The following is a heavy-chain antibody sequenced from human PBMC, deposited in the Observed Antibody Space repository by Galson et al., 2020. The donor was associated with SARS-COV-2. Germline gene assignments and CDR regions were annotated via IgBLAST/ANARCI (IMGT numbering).Heavy chain of an antibody. V-gene: IGHV1-2*02. D-gene: IGHD4-17*01. CDR2: INPNSGGT. CDR3: ARVHGDYDYYYYGMDV. CDR1: GYTFTGYY. Sequence: ASVKVSCKASGYTFTGYYMHWVRQAPGQGLEWMGWINPNSGGTNYAQKFQGRVTMTRDTSISTAYMELSRLRSDDTAVYYCARVHGDYDYYYYGMDVWGQGTTVTVSS. J-gene: IGHJ6*02.